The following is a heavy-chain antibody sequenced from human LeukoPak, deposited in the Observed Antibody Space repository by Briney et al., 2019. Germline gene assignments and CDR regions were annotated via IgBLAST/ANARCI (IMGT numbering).Heavy chain of an antibody. V-gene: IGHV1-18*01. Sequence: ASVKVSCKASGYTFTSYGISWVRQAPGQGLEWMGWISTYNVNTNYAQKLQGRVTMTTDTSTSTAHMELRSLTSDDTAVYYCARGGSGWYIDYWGQGTLVTVSS. CDR2: ISTYNVNT. CDR1: GYTFTSYG. D-gene: IGHD6-19*01. J-gene: IGHJ4*02. CDR3: ARGGSGWYIDY.